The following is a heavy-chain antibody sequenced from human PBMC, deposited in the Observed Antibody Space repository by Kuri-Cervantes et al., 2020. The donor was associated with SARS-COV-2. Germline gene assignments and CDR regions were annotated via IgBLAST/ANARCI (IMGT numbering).Heavy chain of an antibody. J-gene: IGHJ3*02. D-gene: IGHD3-22*01. CDR3: ARDRGPQGYYYDSSGYSQNAFDI. Sequence: SVKVSCKASGGTSSSYAISWVRQAPGQGLEWMGGIIPIFGTANYAQKFQGRVTITADESTSTAYMELSSLRSGDTAVYYCARDRGPQGYYYDSSGYSQNAFDIWGQGTMVTVSS. CDR1: GGTSSSYA. CDR2: IIPIFGTA. V-gene: IGHV1-69*13.